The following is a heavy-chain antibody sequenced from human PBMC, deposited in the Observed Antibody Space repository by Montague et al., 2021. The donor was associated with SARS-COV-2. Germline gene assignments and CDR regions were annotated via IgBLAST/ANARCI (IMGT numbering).Heavy chain of an antibody. CDR3: ARLWDFYGSGSYKNSWFDP. J-gene: IGHJ5*02. V-gene: IGHV4-39*02. Sequence: SETRSLTCTVSAGSISTNSYYWAWIRQPPGKGLEWIGSIPYSGSTYFNPSLESRLTMSVDTSKNHFSLKLSSVTAADTAVYYCARLWDFYGSGSYKNSWFDPWGQGTRVTVSS. D-gene: IGHD3-10*01. CDR1: AGSISTNSYY. CDR2: IPYSGST.